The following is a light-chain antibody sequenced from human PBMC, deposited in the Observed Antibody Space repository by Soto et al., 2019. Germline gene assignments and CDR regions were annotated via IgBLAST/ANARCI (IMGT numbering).Light chain of an antibody. V-gene: IGKV1-9*01. Sequence: IQLTQSPSSLSASVGDRVTITCRASQGGRSYLAWFQQRPGKAPKLLIFGASTLQNGVPARFSGGGFGTEFTLTITSLQPEDFATYYCHQVYTYPRTFGQGTKVEIK. CDR1: QGGRSY. CDR2: GAS. CDR3: HQVYTYPRT. J-gene: IGKJ1*01.